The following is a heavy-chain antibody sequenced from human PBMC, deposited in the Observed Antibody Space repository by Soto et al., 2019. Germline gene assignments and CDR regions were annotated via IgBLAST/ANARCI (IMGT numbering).Heavy chain of an antibody. CDR2: IFPADSDT. D-gene: IGHD2-21*01. Sequence: PGDPLKISCKVSVYNFDTSWIGWVRQMPGKGLEWMGIIFPADSDTRYSPSFQGQVTLQVDKSISTAFLQWSSLRASDTANYYCATYHVVIDEINWFDPWGQGTRVTVSS. V-gene: IGHV5-51*01. CDR3: ATYHVVIDEINWFDP. CDR1: VYNFDTSW. J-gene: IGHJ5*02.